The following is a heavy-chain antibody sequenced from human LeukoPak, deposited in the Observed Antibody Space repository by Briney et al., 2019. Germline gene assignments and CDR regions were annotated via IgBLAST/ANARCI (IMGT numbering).Heavy chain of an antibody. CDR1: GNAFTTSD. J-gene: IGHJ4*02. V-gene: IGHV1-8*01. CDR3: ARGVYSGYDSCYFDY. Sequence: ASVKLSCKASGNAFTTSDVHWVRQATGQGLEWMGWMSPNSGDTGYAQKFQGRVAMTSNTSINTAYMELSSLISEDTAVYFCARGVYSGYDSCYFDYWGQGTLITVSS. CDR2: MSPNSGDT. D-gene: IGHD5-12*01.